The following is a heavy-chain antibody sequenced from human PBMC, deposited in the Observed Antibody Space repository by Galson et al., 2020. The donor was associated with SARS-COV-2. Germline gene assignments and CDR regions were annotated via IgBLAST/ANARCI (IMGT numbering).Heavy chain of an antibody. Sequence: GESLKISCAASGFTFSSYGMHWVRQAPGKGLEWVAVIWYDGSNKYYADSVKGRFTISRDNSKNTLYLQMNSLRAEDTAVYYCAREGSVGATTGMDYWGQGTLVTGSS. CDR2: IWYDGSNK. V-gene: IGHV3-33*01. CDR1: GFTFSSYG. J-gene: IGHJ4*02. D-gene: IGHD1-26*01. CDR3: AREGSVGATTGMDY.